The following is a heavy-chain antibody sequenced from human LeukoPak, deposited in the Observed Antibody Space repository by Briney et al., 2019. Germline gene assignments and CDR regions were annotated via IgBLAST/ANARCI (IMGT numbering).Heavy chain of an antibody. CDR3: ARVVAATLVDWFDP. D-gene: IGHD2-15*01. CDR1: GGSISSYY. V-gene: IGHV4-59*08. Sequence: SETLSLTCTVSGGSISSYYWSWIRQPPGKGLEWIGYIYYSGSTNYNPSLKSRVTISVDTSKNQFSLKLSSVTAADTAVYYCARVVAATLVDWFDPWGQGTLVTVSS. J-gene: IGHJ5*02. CDR2: IYYSGST.